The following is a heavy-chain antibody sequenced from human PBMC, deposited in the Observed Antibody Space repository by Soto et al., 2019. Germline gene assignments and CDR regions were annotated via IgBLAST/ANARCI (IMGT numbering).Heavy chain of an antibody. D-gene: IGHD6-6*01. CDR2: IIPIFGTA. J-gene: IGHJ6*02. CDR3: ARERECSSSGATGYYGMDV. CDR1: GGTFSSYS. Sequence: SVKVSCKASGGTFSSYSISWVRQAPGQGLEWMGGIIPIFGTANYAQKFQGRVTITADESTSTAYMELSSLRSEDTAVYYCARERECSSSGATGYYGMDVWGQGTTVTVSS. V-gene: IGHV1-69*13.